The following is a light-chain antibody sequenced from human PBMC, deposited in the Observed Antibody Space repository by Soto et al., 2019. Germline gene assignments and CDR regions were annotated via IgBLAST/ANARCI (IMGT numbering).Light chain of an antibody. CDR3: QQSYSTRWT. V-gene: IGKV1-39*01. Sequence: DSQMTHSPFSLSASVEDRVTMACRASQSISSYLNWYQQKPGQAPKLLIYAASSLQSGVPSRFSGSGSGTDFTLTISSLQPEDFATYYCQQSYSTRWTFGQGTKVDIK. CDR1: QSISSY. J-gene: IGKJ1*01. CDR2: AAS.